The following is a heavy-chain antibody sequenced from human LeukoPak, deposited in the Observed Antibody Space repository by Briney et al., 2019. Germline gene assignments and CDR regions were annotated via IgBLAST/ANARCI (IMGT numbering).Heavy chain of an antibody. V-gene: IGHV3-23*01. CDR3: ARDSGYDRAPDY. D-gene: IGHD5-12*01. Sequence: PGGSLRLSCAASGFTFSSYAMSWVRQAPGKGLEWISAISGSGGSTYYADSVKGWFTISRDNSKNTLYLQMNSLRAEDTAVYYCARDSGYDRAPDYWGQGTLVTVSS. CDR2: ISGSGGST. CDR1: GFTFSSYA. J-gene: IGHJ4*02.